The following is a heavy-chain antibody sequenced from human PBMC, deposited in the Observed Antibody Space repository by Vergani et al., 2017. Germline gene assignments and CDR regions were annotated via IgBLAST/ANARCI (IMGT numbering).Heavy chain of an antibody. J-gene: IGHJ3*02. CDR2: IGTAGDP. D-gene: IGHD3-22*01. CDR1: GFTFSSYD. Sequence: EVQLVESGGGLVQPGGSLRLSCAASGFTFSSYDMHWVRQATGKGLEWVSAIGTAGDPYYPGPVKGRFTISRENAKNSLYLQMNSLRAGDTAVYYCARGGAYYYDCSGYYGLREGAFDIWGQGTMVTVSS. CDR3: ARGGAYYYDCSGYYGLREGAFDI. V-gene: IGHV3-13*05.